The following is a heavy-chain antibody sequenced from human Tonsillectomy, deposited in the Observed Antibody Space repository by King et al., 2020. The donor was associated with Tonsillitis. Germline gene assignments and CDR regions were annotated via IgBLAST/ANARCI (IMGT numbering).Heavy chain of an antibody. V-gene: IGHV3-53*02. J-gene: IGHJ3*02. CDR1: GFTVSSNY. CDR3: ARVRASDAFDI. Sequence: VQLVETGGGLIQPGGSLRLSCAASGFTVSSNYMSWVRQAPGKGLEWVSVIYSGGSTYYADSVKGRFTTSRDNSKNTLYLQMNSLRAEDTAVYYCARVRASDAFDIWGQGTMVTVSS. CDR2: IYSGGST.